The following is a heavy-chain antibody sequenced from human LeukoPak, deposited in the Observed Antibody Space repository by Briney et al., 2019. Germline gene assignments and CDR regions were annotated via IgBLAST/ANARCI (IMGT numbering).Heavy chain of an antibody. CDR2: IYASGST. J-gene: IGHJ5*02. V-gene: IGHV4-4*07. D-gene: IGHD3-10*01. CDR1: GGSISGYY. CDR3: ARDLPGYYGSGGNNWFDP. Sequence: PSETLSLTCTVSGGSISGYYWSWLRQPAGKGLEWIGRIYASGSTRYDPSLKSRVTMSVDTSKNQFSLKLTSVTAADTAVYYCARDLPGYYGSGGNNWFDPWGQGTLVTVSS.